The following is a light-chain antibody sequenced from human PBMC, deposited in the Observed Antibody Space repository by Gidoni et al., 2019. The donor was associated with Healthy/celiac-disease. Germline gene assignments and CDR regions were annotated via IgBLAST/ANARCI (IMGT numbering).Light chain of an antibody. CDR1: QRISSW. CDR3: QQYNSHRT. CDR2: KAS. V-gene: IGKV1-5*03. Sequence: DIQMTQSPSTLSASVGDRVTITCRASQRISSWLAWYQQKPGKAPKLLLYKASSLESGVPSRFSGSGSGTEFTLTISSLQPDDFATYYCQQYNSHRTFGQGTKVEIK. J-gene: IGKJ1*01.